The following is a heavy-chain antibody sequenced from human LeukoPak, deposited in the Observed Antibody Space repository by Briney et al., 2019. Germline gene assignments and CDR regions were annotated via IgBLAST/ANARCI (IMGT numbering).Heavy chain of an antibody. CDR1: GGSISSSSYY. CDR2: IYYSGST. D-gene: IGHD3-10*01. V-gene: IGHV4-39*01. J-gene: IGHJ4*02. Sequence: SETLSLTCTVSGGSISSSSYYWGWIRQPPGKGLEWIGSIYYSGSTYYNPSLKSRVTISVDTSKNQFSLKLSSVTAADTAMYYCARRSYGAYDFDYWGQGTLVTVSS. CDR3: ARRSYGAYDFDY.